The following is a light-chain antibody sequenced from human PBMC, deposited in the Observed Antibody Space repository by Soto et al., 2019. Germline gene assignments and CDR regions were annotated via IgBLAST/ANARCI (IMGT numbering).Light chain of an antibody. CDR1: QSLLHSGGKTY. CDR3: MQSIQLPRT. J-gene: IGKJ2*01. CDR2: EAS. V-gene: IGKV2D-29*02. Sequence: DIVMTQTPLSLSVTPGQAASISCKSSQSLLHSGGKTYLSWSLQRPGQSPQLLIYEASNRFSGLPDRVRGRGLGTDFTLEISRVEAEDVGFYYCMQSIQLPRTFGQGTTLDIK.